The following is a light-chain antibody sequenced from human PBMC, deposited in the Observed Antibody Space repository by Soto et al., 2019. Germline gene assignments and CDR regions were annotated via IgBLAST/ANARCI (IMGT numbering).Light chain of an antibody. J-gene: IGKJ1*01. CDR3: QQFGNSPWT. CDR1: ERIYSAY. V-gene: IGKV3-20*01. CDR2: GTS. Sequence: EVVLTQSPGTLSLSRGERATLSCRASERIYSAYLGWYQQKPGQAPRLLIYGTSSRATGIPDRFSGSGSGRDFTLTISRLEPEDFAVYFCQQFGNSPWTFGQGTKVDIK.